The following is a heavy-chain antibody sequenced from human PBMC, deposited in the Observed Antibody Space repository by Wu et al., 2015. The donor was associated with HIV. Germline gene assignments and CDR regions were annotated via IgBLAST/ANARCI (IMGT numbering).Heavy chain of an antibody. D-gene: IGHD4-23*01. V-gene: IGHV4-30-4*08. CDR2: IYRSGST. Sequence: QVQLQESGPGLVKPPQTLSLTCSVSGDSISSADNYWSWVRQPPGKGLEWIGYIYRSGSTYYNPSLKSRVTISIDTSRNQFSLKVTSVTAADTAVYYCARNDNGGNTHYYTDVWGKGTTVTVSS. CDR1: GDSISSADNY. J-gene: IGHJ6*03. CDR3: ARNDNGGNTHYYTDV.